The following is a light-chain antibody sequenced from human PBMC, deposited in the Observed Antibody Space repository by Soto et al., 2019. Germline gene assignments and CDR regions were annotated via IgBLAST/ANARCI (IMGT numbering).Light chain of an antibody. CDR2: GAS. CDR1: QSVSDFY. V-gene: IGKV3-20*01. CDR3: QQYGNSPVT. J-gene: IGKJ1*01. Sequence: EIVLTQSPGTLSLSPGETGTLSCRASQSVSDFYLAWYQQKPGQAPRLLIYGASSRATGIPDRFSGSGSGTEVTLPISRLEPEDFAVYYCQQYGNSPVTFGQGTNVEIK.